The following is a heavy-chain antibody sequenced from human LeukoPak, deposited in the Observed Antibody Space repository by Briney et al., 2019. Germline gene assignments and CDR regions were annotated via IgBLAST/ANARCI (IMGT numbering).Heavy chain of an antibody. CDR3: AKDWDWNDHFDY. Sequence: GGSLRLSCVGSGFTFRSHAMSWVRQAPGKGLEWVAVISYDGSNKYYADSVKGRFTISRDNSKNTLYLQMNSLRAEDTAVYYCAKDWDWNDHFDYWGQGTLVTVSS. CDR2: ISYDGSNK. J-gene: IGHJ4*02. CDR1: GFTFRSHA. V-gene: IGHV3-30*18. D-gene: IGHD1-1*01.